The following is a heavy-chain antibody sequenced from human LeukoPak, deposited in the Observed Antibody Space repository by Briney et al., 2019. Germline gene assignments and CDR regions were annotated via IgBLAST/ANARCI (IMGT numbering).Heavy chain of an antibody. V-gene: IGHV3-48*03. J-gene: IGHJ4*02. D-gene: IGHD3-10*01. Sequence: GGSLRLSCAASGFTFSSYEMNWVRQAPGKGLEWVSYISSSGSTIYYADSVKGRFTISRDNAKNSLYLQMNRLRAEDTAVYYCARRYPYGSGSYFLDYWGQGTLVTVSS. CDR3: ARRYPYGSGSYFLDY. CDR1: GFTFSSYE. CDR2: ISSSGSTI.